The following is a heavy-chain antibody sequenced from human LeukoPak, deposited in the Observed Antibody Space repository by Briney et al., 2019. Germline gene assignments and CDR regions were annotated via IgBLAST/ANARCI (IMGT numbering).Heavy chain of an antibody. CDR1: GGSISSYY. D-gene: IGHD3-22*01. CDR2: IYTIGST. V-gene: IGHV4-4*07. J-gene: IGHJ4*02. CDR3: ARAAYYYDSSGYTSFDY. Sequence: PSETLSLTCTVSGGSISSYYWSWIRQPAGKGLEWIGRIYTIGSTNYNPSLKSRVTMSVDTSKNQFSLKLSSVTAADTAVYYCARAAYYYDSSGYTSFDYWGQGTLVTVSS.